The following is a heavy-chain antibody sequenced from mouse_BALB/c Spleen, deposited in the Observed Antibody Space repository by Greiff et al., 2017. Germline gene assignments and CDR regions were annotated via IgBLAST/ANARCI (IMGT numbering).Heavy chain of an antibody. Sequence: VQLQQSGPGLVAPSQSLSITCTVSGFSLTGYGVNWGRQPPGKGLEWLGMIWGDGSKDYNSALKSRLSISKDNSKSQVFLKMNSLQTDDTARYYCTRDGPGSSYSWFAYWGQGTLVTVSA. CDR1: GFSLTGYG. V-gene: IGHV2-6-7*01. J-gene: IGHJ3*01. CDR3: TRDGPGSSYSWFAY. CDR2: IWGDGSK. D-gene: IGHD1-1*01.